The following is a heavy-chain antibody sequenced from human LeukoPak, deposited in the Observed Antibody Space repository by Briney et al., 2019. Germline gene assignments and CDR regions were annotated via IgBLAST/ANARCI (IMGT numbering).Heavy chain of an antibody. CDR3: ARLGSSSWPQPLANY. CDR2: INHSGST. D-gene: IGHD6-13*01. V-gene: IGHV4-34*01. CDR1: GGSFSGYY. Sequence: SSETLSLTCAVYGGSFSGYYWSWIRQPPGKGLEWIGEINHSGSTNYNPSLKSRVTISVDTSKNQFSLKLSSVTAADTAVYYCARLGSSSWPQPLANYWGQGTLVTVSS. J-gene: IGHJ4*02.